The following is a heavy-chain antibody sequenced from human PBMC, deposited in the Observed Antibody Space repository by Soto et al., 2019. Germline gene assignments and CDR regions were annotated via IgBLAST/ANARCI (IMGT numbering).Heavy chain of an antibody. CDR1: GFTFDDYA. D-gene: IGHD3-22*01. J-gene: IGHJ3*01. V-gene: IGHV3-9*01. Sequence: PGGSLRLSCAASGFTFDDYAMHWVRQAPGKGLEWVSGISWNSGSIGYADSVKGRFTISRDNAKNSLFLQMNSLRVEDTALYYCVRDGPYYYDNSGMWGQGTMVTVSS. CDR3: VRDGPYYYDNSGM. CDR2: ISWNSGSI.